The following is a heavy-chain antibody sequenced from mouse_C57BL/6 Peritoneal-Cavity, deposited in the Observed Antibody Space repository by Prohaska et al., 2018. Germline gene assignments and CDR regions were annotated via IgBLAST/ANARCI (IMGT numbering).Heavy chain of an antibody. Sequence: EVQLLETGGGLVQPGGSRGLSCEGSGFTFSGFWMSWVRQTPGKTPEWIGDINSDGSAINYAPSIKDRFTIFRENDKSTLYLQMSNVRSEDTATYFCMRYGNYWYFDVWGTGTTVTVSS. V-gene: IGHV11-2*01. CDR2: INSDGSAI. D-gene: IGHD2-1*01. J-gene: IGHJ1*03. CDR3: MRYGNYWYFDV. CDR1: GFTFSGFW.